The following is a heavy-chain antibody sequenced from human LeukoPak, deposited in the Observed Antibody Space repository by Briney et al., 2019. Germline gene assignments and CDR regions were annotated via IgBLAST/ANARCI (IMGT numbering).Heavy chain of an antibody. J-gene: IGHJ4*02. CDR1: GFTFSSYS. CDR3: VKGSVGDY. CDR2: ISSSSSYI. Sequence: GGSLRLSCAASGFTFSSYSMNWVRQAPGKGLEWVSSISSSSSYIYYADSVKGRFTISRDNSMNTLYLQMNSLRAEDTALYYCVKGSVGDYWGQGTLVTVSS. V-gene: IGHV3-21*04.